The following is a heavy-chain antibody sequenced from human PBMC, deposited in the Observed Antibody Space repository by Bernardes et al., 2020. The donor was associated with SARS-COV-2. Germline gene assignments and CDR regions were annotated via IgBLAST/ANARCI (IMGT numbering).Heavy chain of an antibody. CDR3: AKVLDCGGDCPAYYYYGMDV. Sequence: GGSLRLSCAASGFTFSSYAMSWVRQAPGKGLEWVSAISGSGGSTYYADSVKGRFTISRDNSKKTLYLQMNSLRAEDTAVYYCAKVLDCGGDCPAYYYYGMDVWGQGTTVTVSS. CDR1: GFTFSSYA. V-gene: IGHV3-23*01. J-gene: IGHJ6*02. CDR2: ISGSGGST. D-gene: IGHD2-21*02.